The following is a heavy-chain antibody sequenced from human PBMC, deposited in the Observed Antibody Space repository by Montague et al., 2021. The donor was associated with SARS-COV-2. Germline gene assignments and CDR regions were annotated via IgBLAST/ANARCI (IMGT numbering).Heavy chain of an antibody. D-gene: IGHD3-3*01. J-gene: IGHJ3*02. V-gene: IGHV4-39*01. CDR3: ARHGLAGITTFGVVTPRGGFDI. CDR2: IYYSGST. CDR1: GGSISSSSYY. Sequence: SETLSLTCTVSGGSISSSSYYWVWIRQPPGKGLEWIGSIYYSGSTYYNPSLKSRVTISVDTSKNQFSLKLSSVTAADTAVYYCARHGLAGITTFGVVTPRGGFDIWGQWTMVTVSS.